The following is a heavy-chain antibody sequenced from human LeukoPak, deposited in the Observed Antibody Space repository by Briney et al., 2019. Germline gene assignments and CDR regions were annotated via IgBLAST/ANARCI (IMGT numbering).Heavy chain of an antibody. CDR2: IYPGDSDT. Sequence: ESLKISCKGSGYTFTNYWIGWVRQRPGKGLEWMGIIYPGDSDTRYSPSFQGQVTISADKSISTAYLQWSSLKASDTAMYYCARIIPARPPEYWGQGTLVTVSS. D-gene: IGHD6-6*01. CDR1: GYTFTNYW. J-gene: IGHJ4*02. CDR3: ARIIPARPPEY. V-gene: IGHV5-51*01.